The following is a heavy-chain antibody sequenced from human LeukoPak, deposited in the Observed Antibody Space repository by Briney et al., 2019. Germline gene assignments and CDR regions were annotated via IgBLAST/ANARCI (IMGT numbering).Heavy chain of an antibody. CDR2: INPSSGGT. V-gene: IGHV1-2*02. CDR1: GYTFTGYY. J-gene: IGHJ4*02. Sequence: ASVKVSCKASGYTFTGYYMHWVRQAPGQGLEWMGWINPSSGGTNYAQKFQGRVTMTRDTSISTAYMELSRLRSDDTAVYYCASRAWKPDFFDYWGQGTLVTVSS. D-gene: IGHD1-1*01. CDR3: ASRAWKPDFFDY.